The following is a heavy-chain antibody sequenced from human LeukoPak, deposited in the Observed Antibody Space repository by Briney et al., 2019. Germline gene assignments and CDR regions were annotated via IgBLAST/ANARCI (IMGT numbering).Heavy chain of an antibody. CDR3: ATHSPRLYSCSPAWFDP. D-gene: IGHD6-13*01. CDR2: INHSGST. J-gene: IGHJ5*02. CDR1: GGSFSGYY. V-gene: IGHV4-34*01. Sequence: SETLSLTCAVYGGSFSGYYWSWIRQPPGKGLEWIGEINHSGSTNYNPSLKSRVTISVDTSKNQFSLKLSSVTAADTAVYYCATHSPRLYSCSPAWFDPWGQGTLVTVSS.